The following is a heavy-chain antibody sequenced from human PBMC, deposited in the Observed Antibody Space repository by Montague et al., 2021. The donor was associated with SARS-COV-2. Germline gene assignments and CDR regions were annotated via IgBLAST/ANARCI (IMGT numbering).Heavy chain of an antibody. J-gene: IGHJ4*02. V-gene: IGHV4-34*01. CDR3: ARHGVWSSRMCPPGW. D-gene: IGHD3-3*01. Sequence: SETLSLTCAVDGGSLSGSYWSWIRQAPGKGLEWIGEIDQSRSTNYNPSLTGRVTMSLDKSKNLFSLNLRSVTAADTAVYFCARHGVWSSRMCPPGWWGQGTVVTVSS. CDR2: IDQSRST. CDR1: GGSLSGSY.